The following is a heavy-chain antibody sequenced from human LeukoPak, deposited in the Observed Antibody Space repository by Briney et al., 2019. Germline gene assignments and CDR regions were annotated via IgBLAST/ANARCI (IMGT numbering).Heavy chain of an antibody. Sequence: SVKVSCKASGGTFSSYAISWVRQAPGQGLEWMGEIIPIFGTANYAQKFQGRVTITADKSTSTAYMELSSLRSEDTAAYYCARSREGYCSGGSCYSLDYWGQGTLVTVSS. D-gene: IGHD2-15*01. J-gene: IGHJ4*02. CDR2: IIPIFGTA. CDR1: GGTFSSYA. V-gene: IGHV1-69*06. CDR3: ARSREGYCSGGSCYSLDY.